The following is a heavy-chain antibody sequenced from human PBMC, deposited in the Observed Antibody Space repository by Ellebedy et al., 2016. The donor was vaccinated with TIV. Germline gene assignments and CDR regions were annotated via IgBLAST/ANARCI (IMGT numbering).Heavy chain of an antibody. CDR3: ARDLNNWNDVGDYYYGMDV. Sequence: AASVKVSCKASGGTFSSYAISWVRQAPGQGLEWMGGIIPIFGTANYAQKFQGRVTITADESTSTAYMELSSLRSEDTAVYYCARDLNNWNDVGDYYYGMDVWGQGTTVTVSS. CDR2: IIPIFGTA. D-gene: IGHD1-20*01. J-gene: IGHJ6*02. V-gene: IGHV1-69*13. CDR1: GGTFSSYA.